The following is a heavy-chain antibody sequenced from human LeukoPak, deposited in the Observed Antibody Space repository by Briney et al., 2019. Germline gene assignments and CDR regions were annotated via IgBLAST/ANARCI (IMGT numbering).Heavy chain of an antibody. CDR2: INHSGST. J-gene: IGHJ5*02. D-gene: IGHD6-6*01. V-gene: IGHV4-34*01. CDR1: GGSFSGYY. CDR3: ARAKYSPRSWFDP. Sequence: PSETLSLTCAVYGGSFSGYYWSWIRQPPGKGLEWIEEINHSGSTNYNPSLKSRVTISVDTSKNQFSLKLNSVTAADTAVYYCARAKYSPRSWFDPWGQGTLVTVSS.